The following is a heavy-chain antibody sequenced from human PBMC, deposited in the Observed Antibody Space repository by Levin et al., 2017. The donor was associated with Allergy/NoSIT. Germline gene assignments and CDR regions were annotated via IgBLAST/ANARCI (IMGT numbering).Heavy chain of an antibody. CDR2: IDPTDSYT. V-gene: IGHV5-10-1*01. CDR1: GYSFTNHW. Sequence: GESLKISCKGSGYSFTNHWISWVRQMPGKGLEWLGRIDPTDSYTKYSPSFQGHVSISADKSITTAYLQWSSLKASDTATYYCARCLGIGKTMCGYDACESWGQGTMVNVSS. CDR3: ARCLGIGKTMCGYDACES. J-gene: IGHJ3*02. D-gene: IGHD1-26*01.